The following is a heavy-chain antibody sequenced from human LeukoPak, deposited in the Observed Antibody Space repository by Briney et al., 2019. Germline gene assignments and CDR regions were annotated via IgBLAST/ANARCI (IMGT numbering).Heavy chain of an antibody. D-gene: IGHD4/OR15-4a*01. CDR3: ASGAGKYYFDY. J-gene: IGHJ4*02. CDR1: GGSINNYY. Sequence: PSETLSLTCTVSGGSINNYYWSWIRQPPGKGLEWIGYIYYSGSTNYNPSLKSRVTISVDTSKNQFSLKLSSVTAADTAVYYCASGAGKYYFDYWGQGTLVTVSS. V-gene: IGHV4-59*01. CDR2: IYYSGST.